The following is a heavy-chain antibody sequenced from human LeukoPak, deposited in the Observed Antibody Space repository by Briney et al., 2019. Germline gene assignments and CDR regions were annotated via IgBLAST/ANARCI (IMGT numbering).Heavy chain of an antibody. Sequence: PSQTLSLTCTVSGGSISSGSYYWSWIRQPAGKGLEWIGRIYTSGSTNYNPSLKSRVTMSVDTSKNQFSLKLSSVTAADTAVYYCARDPDAPYSYGHFDYWGQGALVTVSS. J-gene: IGHJ4*02. CDR1: GGSISSGSYY. CDR3: ARDPDAPYSYGHFDY. D-gene: IGHD5-18*01. CDR2: IYTSGST. V-gene: IGHV4-61*02.